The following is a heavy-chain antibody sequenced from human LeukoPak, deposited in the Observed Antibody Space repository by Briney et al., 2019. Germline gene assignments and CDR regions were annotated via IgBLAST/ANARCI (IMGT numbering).Heavy chain of an antibody. CDR3: ARDGQNGSPYATDV. J-gene: IGHJ6*02. D-gene: IGHD3-10*01. Sequence: GRSLRLSCAASGFTFRSHGMHWVRQAPGKGLERVAGIWYDGSNEDYADSVKGRFTISRDNSKNTLYLQMNSLRVEDTAVYYCARDGQNGSPYATDVWGQGTTVTVSS. V-gene: IGHV3-33*01. CDR1: GFTFRSHG. CDR2: IWYDGSNE.